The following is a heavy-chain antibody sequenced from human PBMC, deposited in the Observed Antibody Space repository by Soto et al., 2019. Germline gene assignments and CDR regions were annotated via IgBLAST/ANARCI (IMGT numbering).Heavy chain of an antibody. J-gene: IGHJ4*02. Sequence: QVQLQQWGAGLLKPSETLSLTCAVYGGSFSGYYWSWIRQPPGKGLEWIGEINHSGSTNYNPSLKSRVTISVDTSKNQFSLKLSSVTAADTAVYYCARGGGEGPFDYWGQGNLVTVSS. D-gene: IGHD2-21*01. V-gene: IGHV4-34*01. CDR2: INHSGST. CDR3: ARGGGEGPFDY. CDR1: GGSFSGYY.